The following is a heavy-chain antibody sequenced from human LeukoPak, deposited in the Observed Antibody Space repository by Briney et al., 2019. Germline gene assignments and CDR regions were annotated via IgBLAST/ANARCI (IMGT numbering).Heavy chain of an antibody. D-gene: IGHD4-11*01. V-gene: IGHV3-30*03. J-gene: IGHJ2*01. CDR3: AREHSHSNWFFDL. CDR2: VARDGGHK. CDR1: GFTFSDYG. Sequence: GGPLGLSCSASGFTFSDYGIQWVRQAPGKGLEWVAVVARDGGHKVYSDSVKGRLYISRDNSKNTAFLQMDSLRAEDAAVYFCAREHSHSNWFFDLWGPGTPVTVSS.